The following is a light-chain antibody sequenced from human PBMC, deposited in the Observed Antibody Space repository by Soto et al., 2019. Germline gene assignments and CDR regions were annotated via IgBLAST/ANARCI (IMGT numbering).Light chain of an antibody. CDR3: QQYESSPIT. CDR1: QSVSTN. Sequence: EILMTQSPAXXXXXXVXTXTLSCRASQSVSTNLAWYQQKPGQGPRLLIYDASNRATGIPARFSGSGSETDFTLTVNRLEPEDFAVYYCQQYESSPITFGQGTRLEIK. J-gene: IGKJ5*01. CDR2: DAS. V-gene: IGKV3D-15*01.